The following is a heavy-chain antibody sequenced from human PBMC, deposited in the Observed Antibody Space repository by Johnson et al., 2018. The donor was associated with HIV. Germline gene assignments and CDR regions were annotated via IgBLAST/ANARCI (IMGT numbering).Heavy chain of an antibody. J-gene: IGHJ3*02. V-gene: IGHV3-15*01. CDR2: IKSKTDGGTT. CDR3: PKAGGQLVLDDAFDI. Sequence: VQLVESGVGLVKPGGSLRLSCAASGFTFSNAWMSWVRQAPGKGLEWVGRIKSKTDGGTTDYAAPVKGRFTISRDDSKNTLYLHMNSLKTEDTAVYYCPKAGGQLVLDDAFDIWGQGTMVTVSS. CDR1: GFTFSNAW. D-gene: IGHD6-6*01.